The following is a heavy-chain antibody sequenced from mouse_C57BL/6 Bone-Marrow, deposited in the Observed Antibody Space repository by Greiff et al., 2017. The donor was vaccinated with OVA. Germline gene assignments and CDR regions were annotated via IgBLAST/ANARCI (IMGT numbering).Heavy chain of an antibody. Sequence: EVQGAESGGDLVKPGGSLKLSCAASGFTFSSYGMSWVRQTPVKRLEWVATISSGGCYTYYPDSVKGRFTISRDNAKNTLYLQMSILKSEDTAMYYCARHRDYYGSSYGYFCVWGTGTTVTVSS. CDR3: ARHRDYYGSSYGYFCV. CDR1: GFTFSSYG. CDR2: ISSGGCYT. V-gene: IGHV5-6*01. D-gene: IGHD1-1*01. J-gene: IGHJ1*03.